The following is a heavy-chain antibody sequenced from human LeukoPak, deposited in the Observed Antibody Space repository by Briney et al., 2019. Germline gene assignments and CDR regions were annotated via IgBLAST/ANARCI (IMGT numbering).Heavy chain of an antibody. D-gene: IGHD3-9*01. V-gene: IGHV1-3*01. CDR1: GGTFSSYA. CDR3: ARGVLRYFDWLLPFDY. J-gene: IGHJ4*02. CDR2: INAGNGNT. Sequence: ASVKVSCKASGGTFSSYAISWVRQAPGQRLEWMGWINAGNGNTKYSQKFQGRVTITRDTSASTAYMELSSLRSEDTAVYYCARGVLRYFDWLLPFDYWGQGTLVTVSS.